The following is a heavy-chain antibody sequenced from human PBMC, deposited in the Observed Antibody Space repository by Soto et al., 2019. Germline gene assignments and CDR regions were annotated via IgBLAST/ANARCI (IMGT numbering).Heavy chain of an antibody. J-gene: IGHJ4*02. D-gene: IGHD4-17*01. V-gene: IGHV3-30*18. CDR1: GFTFSSYG. CDR2: ISYDGSNK. CDR3: ANAKDTVNPDY. Sequence: SGGSLRLSCAASGFTFSSYGMHWVRQAPGKGLEWVAVISYDGSNKYYADSVKGRFTISRDNSKNTLYLQMNSLRAEDTAVYYCANAKDTVNPDYWGQGTLVTVSS.